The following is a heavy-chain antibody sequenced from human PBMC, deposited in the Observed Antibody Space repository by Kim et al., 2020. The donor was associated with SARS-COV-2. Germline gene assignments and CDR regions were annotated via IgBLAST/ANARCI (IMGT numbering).Heavy chain of an antibody. D-gene: IGHD3-3*01. J-gene: IGHJ4*02. V-gene: IGHV4-59*09. CDR3: ARGRLATIFGVVTQFDY. Sequence: PNSRVTIPVDTSKNQFSLKLSSVTAADTAVYYCARGRLATIFGVVTQFDYWGQGTLVTVSS.